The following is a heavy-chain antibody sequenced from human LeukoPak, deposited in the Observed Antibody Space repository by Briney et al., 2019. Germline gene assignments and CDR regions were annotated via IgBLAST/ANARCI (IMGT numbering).Heavy chain of an antibody. Sequence: GGSLRLSCAASGFTFSSYEMNWVRQAPGKGLEWVSYISSSGSTIYYADSVKGRFTISRDNAKNSLYLQMNSLRAEDTAVYYCARDPYGPGVSYYYGMDVWGKGTTVTASS. CDR3: ARDPYGPGVSYYYGMDV. J-gene: IGHJ6*04. D-gene: IGHD3-10*01. CDR2: ISSSGSTI. V-gene: IGHV3-48*03. CDR1: GFTFSSYE.